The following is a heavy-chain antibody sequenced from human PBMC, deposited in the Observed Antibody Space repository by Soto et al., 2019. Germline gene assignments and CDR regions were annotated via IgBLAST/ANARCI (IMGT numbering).Heavy chain of an antibody. J-gene: IGHJ4*02. CDR1: GGTFSSYA. CDR2: IIPIFGTA. D-gene: IGHD6-13*01. V-gene: IGHV1-69*01. CDR3: ARGTIAAAKVTDFDY. Sequence: QVQLVQSGAEVKKPGSSVKVSCKASGGTFSSYAISWVRQAPGQGLEWMGGIIPIFGTANYAQKFQGRVTITAEESTSTAYIELSSLRSEDTAVYYCARGTIAAAKVTDFDYWGQGTLVTVSS.